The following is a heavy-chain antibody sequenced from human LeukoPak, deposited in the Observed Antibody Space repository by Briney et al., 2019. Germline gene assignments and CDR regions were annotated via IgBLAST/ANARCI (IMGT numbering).Heavy chain of an antibody. CDR1: GFTFTSSA. Sequence: ASVKVSCKASGFTFTSSAVQWVRQARGQRFEWIGWIVVGSGNTNYAQKFQERVTITRDMSTSTAYMELSSLRSEDTAVYYCAAAKYCSSNSCYALDYWGQGPLVTVSS. CDR3: AAAKYCSSNSCYALDY. V-gene: IGHV1-58*01. CDR2: IVVGSGNT. J-gene: IGHJ4*02. D-gene: IGHD2-2*01.